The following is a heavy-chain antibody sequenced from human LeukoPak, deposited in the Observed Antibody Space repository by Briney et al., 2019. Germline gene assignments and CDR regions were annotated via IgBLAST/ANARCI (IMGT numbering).Heavy chain of an antibody. Sequence: PGGSLRLSCAASGFTFSSYEMNWVRQAPGKGLEWVSYISSSGSTIYYADSVKGRFTISRDNAKNSLYLQMNSLRAEDTAVYYCVRDLDLGGYSSFEYWGQGTLVTVSS. D-gene: IGHD4-23*01. V-gene: IGHV3-48*03. CDR1: GFTFSSYE. J-gene: IGHJ4*02. CDR3: VRDLDLGGYSSFEY. CDR2: ISSSGSTI.